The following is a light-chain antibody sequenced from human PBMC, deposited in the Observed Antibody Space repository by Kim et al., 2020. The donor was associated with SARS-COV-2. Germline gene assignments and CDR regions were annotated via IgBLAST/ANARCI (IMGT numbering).Light chain of an antibody. CDR1: QSISPY. V-gene: IGKV3-11*01. J-gene: IGKJ4*01. CDR3: QQRSNWPLT. Sequence: SLSPGERATLACRASQSISPYLAWYQQKPGQAPRLLIYDASNGATGIPARFSGSGSGTDFTLTINSLEPEDFAVYYCQQRSNWPLTFGGGTKVEIK. CDR2: DAS.